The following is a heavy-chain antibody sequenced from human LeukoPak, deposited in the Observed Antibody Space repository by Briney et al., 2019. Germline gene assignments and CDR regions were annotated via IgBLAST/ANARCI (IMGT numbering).Heavy chain of an antibody. D-gene: IGHD3-22*01. CDR2: INHSGST. J-gene: IGHJ3*02. Sequence: PSETLSLTCAVYDRSFSGYYWSWIRQPPGKGLEWIGEINHSGSTSYNPSLNSRVTISVDRSKSQFSLKLSSVTAADTGVYYCASKDSSTYYYGAFDIWGQGTMVTVSS. V-gene: IGHV4-34*01. CDR1: DRSFSGYY. CDR3: ASKDSSTYYYGAFDI.